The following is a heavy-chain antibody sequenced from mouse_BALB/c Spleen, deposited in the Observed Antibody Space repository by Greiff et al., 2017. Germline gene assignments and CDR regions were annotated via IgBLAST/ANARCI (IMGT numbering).Heavy chain of an antibody. V-gene: IGHV5-17*02. Sequence: EVQLVESGGGLVQPGGSRKLSCAASGFTFSSFGMHWVRQAPEKGLEWVAYISSGSSTIYYADTVKGRFTISRDNPKNTLFLQMTSLRSEDTAMYYCARSSYDGYYGDYAMDYWGQGTSVTVSS. CDR1: GFTFSSFG. D-gene: IGHD2-3*01. CDR2: ISSGSSTI. CDR3: ARSSYDGYYGDYAMDY. J-gene: IGHJ4*01.